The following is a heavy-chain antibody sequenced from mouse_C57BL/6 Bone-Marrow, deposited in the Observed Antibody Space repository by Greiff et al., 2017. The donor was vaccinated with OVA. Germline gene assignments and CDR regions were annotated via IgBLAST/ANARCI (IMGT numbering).Heavy chain of an antibody. V-gene: IGHV1-62-2*01. Sequence: QVQLQQSGAELVKPGASVKLSCKASGYTFTEYTIHWVKQRSGQGLEWIGWFYPGSGSIKYNEKFKDKATLTADKSSSTVYMALSRLTSEDSAVYFCARHERGNWDLRDYLDYWGQGTTLTVSS. CDR1: GYTFTEYT. CDR3: ARHERGNWDLRDYLDY. J-gene: IGHJ2*01. D-gene: IGHD4-1*01. CDR2: FYPGSGSI.